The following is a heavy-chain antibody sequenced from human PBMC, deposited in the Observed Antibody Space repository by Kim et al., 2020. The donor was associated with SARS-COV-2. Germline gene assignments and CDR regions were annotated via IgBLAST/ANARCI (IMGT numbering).Heavy chain of an antibody. D-gene: IGHD3-22*01. V-gene: IGHV3-74*01. CDR1: GFTFSSYW. CDR2: INNDGSST. CDR3: ARGPYYYDSSGYYPY. Sequence: GGSLRLSCAASGFTFSSYWMHWVRQAPGKGLVWVSRINNDGSSTSYADSVKGRFTISRDNAKNTLYLQMNSLRAEDTAVYYCARGPYYYDSSGYYPYWGQGTLVTVSS. J-gene: IGHJ4*02.